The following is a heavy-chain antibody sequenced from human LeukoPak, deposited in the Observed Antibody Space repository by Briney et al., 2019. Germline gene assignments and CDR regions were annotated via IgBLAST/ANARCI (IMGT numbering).Heavy chain of an antibody. J-gene: IGHJ3*02. CDR2: IYSGGST. Sequence: GGSLRLSWPPAGFTVSSNCISCVRQAPGKGLEWVSLIYSGGSTYYADSVKGRFTISRDNSKNTLYLQMNSLRAEDTAVYYCARVPDAFDIWGQGTLVTVSS. CDR1: GFTVSSNC. V-gene: IGHV3-53*01. CDR3: ARVPDAFDI.